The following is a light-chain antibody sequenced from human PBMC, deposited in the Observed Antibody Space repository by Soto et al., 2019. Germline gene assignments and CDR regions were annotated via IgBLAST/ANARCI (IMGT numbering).Light chain of an antibody. CDR2: ASS. J-gene: IGKJ5*01. CDR3: QQLNTFPIT. Sequence: DIQLTQSPSFLSASVGDRVTITCRASQGISSYLAWYQQTPGKAPKLLIYASSTLQSGVPSRFSGSGSGTEFTLTISNRQPEDFATYFCQQLNTFPITFGQGTRL. V-gene: IGKV1-9*01. CDR1: QGISSY.